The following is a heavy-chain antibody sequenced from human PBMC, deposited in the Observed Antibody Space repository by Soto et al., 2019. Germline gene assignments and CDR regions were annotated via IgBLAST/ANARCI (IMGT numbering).Heavy chain of an antibody. J-gene: IGHJ4*02. D-gene: IGHD3-22*01. Sequence: SQTLSLTCAISGDSVSSNSAAWNWIRQSPSRGLEWLGRTYYRSKWYNDYAVSVKSRITINPDTSKNQFSLQLNSVTPEDTAVYYCARENDSSGYRVFWVYYFDYWGQGTLVTVSS. CDR3: ARENDSSGYRVFWVYYFDY. CDR1: GDSVSSNSAA. V-gene: IGHV6-1*01. CDR2: TYYRSKWYN.